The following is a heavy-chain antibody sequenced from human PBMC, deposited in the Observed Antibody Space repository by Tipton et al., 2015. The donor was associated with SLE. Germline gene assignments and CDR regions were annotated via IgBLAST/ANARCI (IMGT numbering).Heavy chain of an antibody. J-gene: IGHJ4*02. D-gene: IGHD2-21*01. V-gene: IGHV4-38-2*01. CDR2: IYYTGST. CDR3: ASHYCGADCYFDY. Sequence: TLSLTCEVSGYSISSDYYWGWIRQPPGKGLEWIGSIYYTGSTCYSPSLESRLFISVDTSKNQFSLKLNSVAAADTAVYYCASHYCGADCYFDYWGQGTLVTVSS. CDR1: GYSISSDYY.